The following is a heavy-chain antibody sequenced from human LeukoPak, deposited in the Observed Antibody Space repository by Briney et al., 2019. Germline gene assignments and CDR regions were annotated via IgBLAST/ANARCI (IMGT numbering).Heavy chain of an antibody. V-gene: IGHV5-51*01. Sequence: GESLKISCKGSGYTFTNYWIGWVRQMPGKGLEWMGIIYPGDSETRYSPSSQGQVTISADKSITTAYLQWSSLKASDTAMYYCARLSGTASDAFDVWGQGTIVTVSS. CDR2: IYPGDSET. CDR3: ARLSGTASDAFDV. CDR1: GYTFTNYW. J-gene: IGHJ3*01. D-gene: IGHD1-1*01.